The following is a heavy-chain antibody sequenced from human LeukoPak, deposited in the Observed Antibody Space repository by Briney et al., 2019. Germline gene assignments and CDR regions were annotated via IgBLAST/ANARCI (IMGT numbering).Heavy chain of an antibody. CDR1: GYTFTSYG. V-gene: IGHV1-18*01. J-gene: IGHJ4*02. Sequence: ASVKVSCKASGYTFTSYGISWVRQAPGQGLEWMGWISAYNGNTNYAQKLQGRVTMTTDTSTSTAYMELRSLRSDDTAVYYCARVLYASTVTTPLWYWGQGTLVTVSS. D-gene: IGHD4-17*01. CDR2: ISAYNGNT. CDR3: ARVLYASTVTTPLWY.